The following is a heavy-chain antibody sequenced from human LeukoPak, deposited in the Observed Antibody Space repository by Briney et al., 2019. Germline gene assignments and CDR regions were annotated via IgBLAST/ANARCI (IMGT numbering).Heavy chain of an antibody. J-gene: IGHJ5*02. Sequence: GGSLRLSCAMSGFTLTSTGMHWVRQAPGKGLEWVAFMHYDGRNILYADSVKGRFSISTDNSKNMVYLKMSSMRAEDTAVYYCAKVTMGEVWFDHWGQRTLVTVSS. CDR3: AKVTMGEVWFDH. CDR2: MHYDGRNI. CDR1: GFTLTSTG. V-gene: IGHV3-30*02.